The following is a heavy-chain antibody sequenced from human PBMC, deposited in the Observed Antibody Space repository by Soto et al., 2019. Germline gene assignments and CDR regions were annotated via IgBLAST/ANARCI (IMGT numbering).Heavy chain of an antibody. V-gene: IGHV4-30-2*01. CDR2: IYHSGIT. CDR3: ARDPGR. J-gene: IGHJ4*02. Sequence: SETLSLTCAVSGGSISSGGYSWSWIRQPPGKGLEWIGYIYHSGITYYNPSLKSRVTISVDRSKNQFSLKLSSVTAADTAVYYCARDPGRWGQGTLVTV. CDR1: GGSISSGGYS.